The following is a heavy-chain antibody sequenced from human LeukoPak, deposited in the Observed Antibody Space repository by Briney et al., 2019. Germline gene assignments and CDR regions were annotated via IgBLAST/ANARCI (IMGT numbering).Heavy chain of an antibody. Sequence: GGSLRLSCVASGFPFSSYWMTWVRQAPGKGLEWVANIKQDGSKKSYVVSVKGRFTISRDNAKNSLYLQMNSLRAEDTAIYYCTRVGYIDEGIDYWGQGTLVTVSS. J-gene: IGHJ4*02. D-gene: IGHD5-24*01. CDR1: GFPFSSYW. CDR3: TRVGYIDEGIDY. V-gene: IGHV3-7*04. CDR2: IKQDGSKK.